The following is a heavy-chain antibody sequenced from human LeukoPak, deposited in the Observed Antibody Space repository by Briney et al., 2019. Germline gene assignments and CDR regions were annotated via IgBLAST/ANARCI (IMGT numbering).Heavy chain of an antibody. V-gene: IGHV1-2*02. J-gene: IGHJ4*02. CDR2: INPNSGGT. CDR3: ARAGSSSSPTFDY. D-gene: IGHD6-6*01. Sequence: ASVKVSCKASGYTFTVYYAHWVRQAPEQGLEWMGWINPNSGGTNYAQKFQGRVTMTRDTSISTAYMELSRLRSDDTAVYYCARAGSSSSPTFDYWGQGTLVTVSS. CDR1: GYTFTVYY.